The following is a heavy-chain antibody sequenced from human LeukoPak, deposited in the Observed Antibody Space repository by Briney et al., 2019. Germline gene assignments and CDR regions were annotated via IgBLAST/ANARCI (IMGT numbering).Heavy chain of an antibody. D-gene: IGHD3-16*01. CDR2: IYYSGST. CDR1: GGSISSYY. J-gene: IGHJ4*02. V-gene: IGHV4-59*12. CDR3: ARGGVFDY. Sequence: SETLSLTCTVSGGSISSYYWSWIRQPPGKGLEWIGYIYYSGSTNYNPSLKSRVTISVDTSKNQFSLKLSSVTAADTAVYYCARGGVFDYWGQGTLVTVSS.